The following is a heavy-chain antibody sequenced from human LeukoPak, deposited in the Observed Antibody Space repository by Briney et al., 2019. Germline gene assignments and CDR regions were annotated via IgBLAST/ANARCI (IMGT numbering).Heavy chain of an antibody. CDR1: GFTFDDYA. D-gene: IGHD6-13*01. CDR2: ISWNSGSI. CDR3: AKDKWGVAAAGTGFDC. J-gene: IGHJ4*02. V-gene: IGHV3-9*01. Sequence: GGPLRLSCAASGFTFDDYAMHWVRQAPGKGLEWVSGISWNSGSIGYADSVKGRFTISRDNAKNSLYLQMNSLRAEDTALYYCAKDKWGVAAAGTGFDCWGQGTLVTVSS.